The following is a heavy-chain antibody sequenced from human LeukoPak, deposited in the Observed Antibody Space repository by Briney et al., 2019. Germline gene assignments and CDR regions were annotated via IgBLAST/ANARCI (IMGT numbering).Heavy chain of an antibody. CDR2: ISAYNGNT. CDR3: ARGRDDYVWGSYRPFDY. D-gene: IGHD3-16*02. Sequence: ASVKVSCKASGYTFTTYGISWVRQAPGQGLEWMGWISAYNGNTNYAQKLQGRVTMTVDTSTSTVYMELRSLRSDDTAVYYCARGRDDYVWGSYRPFDYWGQGTLVTVSS. V-gene: IGHV1-18*01. J-gene: IGHJ4*02. CDR1: GYTFTTYG.